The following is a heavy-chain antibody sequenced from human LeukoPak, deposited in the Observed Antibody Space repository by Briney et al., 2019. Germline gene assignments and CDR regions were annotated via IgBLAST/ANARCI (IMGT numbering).Heavy chain of an antibody. CDR3: ARERLEWLFAVSYYIDV. CDR1: GFTFSSYA. CDR2: ISYDGCNK. V-gene: IGHV3-30*04. J-gene: IGHJ6*03. D-gene: IGHD3-3*01. Sequence: GRSLRLSCAASGFTFSSYAMHWVRQAPGKGLAWVALISYDGCNKYYADSVKGRFNISRDNFKNSLYLQMNSLRAEGTAVYFCARERLEWLFAVSYYIDVWGKGTTVTVSS.